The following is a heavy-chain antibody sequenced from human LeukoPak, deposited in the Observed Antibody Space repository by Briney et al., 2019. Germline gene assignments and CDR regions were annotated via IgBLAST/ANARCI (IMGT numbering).Heavy chain of an antibody. CDR3: ARYFGGFSAGFVY. J-gene: IGHJ4*02. CDR1: GASITSTNW. Sequence: SQTLSLTCAVSGASITSTNWWSWVRQPPGKGLEWIGEIYHSGSTNHNPSLKSPFSKAVDKSKNQFSLTLRPLTAPHTTVYYCARYFGGFSAGFVYWGQGTLVSVSS. V-gene: IGHV4-4*02. D-gene: IGHD2-21*01. CDR2: IYHSGST.